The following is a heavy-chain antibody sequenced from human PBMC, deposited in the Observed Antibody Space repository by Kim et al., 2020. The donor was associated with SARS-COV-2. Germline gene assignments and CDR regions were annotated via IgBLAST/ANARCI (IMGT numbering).Heavy chain of an antibody. CDR2: ISGNGGNK. Sequence: GGSLRLSCSASGFTFSSYALHWVRQAPGKGLEYVSAISGNGGNKYYADSMKGRFSISRDNSKNILYLQMSSLRAEDTAVYYCVKYLLGYCDVARCYGAYWGQGTLVTVSS. CDR1: GFTFSSYA. J-gene: IGHJ4*02. CDR3: VKYLLGYCDVARCYGAY. V-gene: IGHV3-64D*09. D-gene: IGHD2-2*01.